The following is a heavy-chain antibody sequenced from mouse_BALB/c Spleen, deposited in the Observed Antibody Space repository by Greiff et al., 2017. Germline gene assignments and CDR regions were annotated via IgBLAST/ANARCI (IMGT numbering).Heavy chain of an antibody. V-gene: IGHV5-6-3*01. CDR1: GFTFSSYG. CDR3: ARDLYGNPFYY. J-gene: IGHJ2*01. Sequence: EVQVVESGGGLVQPGGSLKLSCAASGFTFSSYGMSWVRQTPDKRLELVATINSNGGSTYYPDSVKGRFTISRDNAKNTLYLQMSSLKSEDTAMYYCARDLYGNPFYYWGQGTTLTVSS. D-gene: IGHD2-1*01. CDR2: INSNGGST.